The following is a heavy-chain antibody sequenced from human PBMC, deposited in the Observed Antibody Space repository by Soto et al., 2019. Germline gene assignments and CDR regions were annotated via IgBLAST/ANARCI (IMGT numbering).Heavy chain of an antibody. CDR2: ISSSSSYI. D-gene: IGHD3-3*01. Sequence: GGSLRLSCAASGFTFSSYSMNWVRQAPGKGLEWVSSISSSSSYIYYADSVKGRFTISRDNSKNTLYLQMNSLRAEDTAVYYCAKHGITIFGVVSPINWFDPWGQGTLVTVSS. J-gene: IGHJ5*02. V-gene: IGHV3-21*04. CDR3: AKHGITIFGVVSPINWFDP. CDR1: GFTFSSYS.